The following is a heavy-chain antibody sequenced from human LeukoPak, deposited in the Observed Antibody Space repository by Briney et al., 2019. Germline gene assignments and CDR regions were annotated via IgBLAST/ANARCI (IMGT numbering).Heavy chain of an antibody. CDR3: AREFPHGIAAAGPGGFDY. CDR2: ISYDGSNK. D-gene: IGHD6-13*01. J-gene: IGHJ4*02. Sequence: PGGSLRLSCAVSGFTFSSYGMHWVRQAPGKGLEWVSVISYDGSNKYYADSVKGRFTISRDNSKNTLYLQMNSLRAEDTAVYYCAREFPHGIAAAGPGGFDYWGQGTLVTVSS. CDR1: GFTFSSYG. V-gene: IGHV3-30*03.